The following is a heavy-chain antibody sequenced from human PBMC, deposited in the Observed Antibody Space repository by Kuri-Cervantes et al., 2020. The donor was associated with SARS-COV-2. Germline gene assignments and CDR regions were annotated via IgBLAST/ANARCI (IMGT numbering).Heavy chain of an antibody. V-gene: IGHV4-34*01. CDR2: INHSGST. CDR3: ARVGDCYGSGSVDY. CDR1: GGSFSGYY. Sequence: GSLRLSCAVYGGSFSGYYWSWIRQPPGKGLEWIGEINHSGSTNYNPSLKSRVTISVDTSKNQFSLKLSSVTAADTAVYYCARVGDCYGSGSVDYWGQGTQVTVSS. D-gene: IGHD3-10*01. J-gene: IGHJ4*02.